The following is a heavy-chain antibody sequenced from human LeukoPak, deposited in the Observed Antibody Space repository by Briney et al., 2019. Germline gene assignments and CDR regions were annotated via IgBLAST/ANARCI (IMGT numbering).Heavy chain of an antibody. J-gene: IGHJ4*02. CDR2: VNLQGST. CDR1: GGSITNTNY. V-gene: IGHV4-4*02. CDR3: ASEGGPYRPLDY. Sequence: SGTLSLTCGVSGGSITNTNYWTWVRQPPGKGLEWIGEVNLQGSTNYNPSLMGRVAISVDTSENHISLQLTSVTAADTAVYYCASEGGPYRPLDYSGQGTLVTVSS.